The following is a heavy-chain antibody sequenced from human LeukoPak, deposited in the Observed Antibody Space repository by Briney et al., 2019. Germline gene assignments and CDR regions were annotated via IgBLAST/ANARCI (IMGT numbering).Heavy chain of an antibody. CDR3: ARDIYDILTGYIDY. CDR2: ISSSSSYI. CDR1: GFTFSSYS. V-gene: IGHV3-21*01. D-gene: IGHD3-9*01. J-gene: IGHJ4*02. Sequence: PGGSLRLSCAASGFTFSSYSMNWVRQAPGKGLEWVSSISSSSSYIYYADSVKGRFTISRDNAKNSLYLPMNSLRAEDTAVYYCARDIYDILTGYIDYWGQGTLVTVSS.